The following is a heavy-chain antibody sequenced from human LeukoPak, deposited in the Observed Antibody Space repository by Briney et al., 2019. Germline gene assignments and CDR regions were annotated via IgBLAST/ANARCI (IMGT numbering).Heavy chain of an antibody. Sequence: PGGSLTLSCAASEFTFNTYYMHWVRQAPGKGPEWVALISSDGSKTYYGDSVQGRFTISRDNSKTTLYLQMNSLTPDDTAVYYCARQQVTRTWDFDYWGPGILVTVAS. D-gene: IGHD2-21*02. CDR3: ARQQVTRTWDFDY. CDR2: ISSDGSKT. J-gene: IGHJ4*02. CDR1: EFTFNTYY. V-gene: IGHV3-30*01.